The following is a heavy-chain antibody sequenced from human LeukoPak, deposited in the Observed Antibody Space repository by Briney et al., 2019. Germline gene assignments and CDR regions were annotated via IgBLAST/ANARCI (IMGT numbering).Heavy chain of an antibody. V-gene: IGHV3-23*01. CDR2: IGARGTFT. D-gene: IGHD4-11*01. CDR3: ANDLDYTTYGYYFDY. Sequence: PTGGSLRLSCTASGVNFSRYAMNSVRQAPGKGLEWVSGIGARGTFTYYADSVKGRFTISRDNSRNTLYLQMNRLRAVDTAVYYCANDLDYTTYGYYFDYWGQGTLVTVSS. CDR1: GVNFSRYA. J-gene: IGHJ4*02.